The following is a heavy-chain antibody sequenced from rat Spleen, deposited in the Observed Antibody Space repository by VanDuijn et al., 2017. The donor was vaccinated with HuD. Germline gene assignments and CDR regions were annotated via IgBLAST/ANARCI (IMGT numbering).Heavy chain of an antibody. V-gene: IGHV5-17*01. J-gene: IGHJ2*01. CDR3: ARRDFSSFIYAFFDY. CDR2: IIYDGSST. Sequence: EVQLVESGGGLVQPGRSLKLSCAASGFTFSDYAMAWVRQAPKKGLEWVATIIYDGSSTYYRDSVKGRFTISRDNAKSTLYLQLDSLRSEDTATYFCARRDFSSFIYAFFDYWGQGVMVTVSS. CDR1: GFTFSDYA. D-gene: IGHD1-2*01.